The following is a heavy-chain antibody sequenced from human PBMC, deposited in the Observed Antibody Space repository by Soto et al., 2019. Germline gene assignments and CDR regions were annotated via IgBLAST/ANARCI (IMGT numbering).Heavy chain of an antibody. J-gene: IGHJ6*02. CDR2: IKPDGSEQ. D-gene: IGHD1-20*01. CDR1: EFTFDKYY. V-gene: IGHV3-7*01. CDR3: ARCNWNYYYGVDV. Sequence: PGGSLRLSCAASEFTFDKYYMTWVRQAPGKGPEWVANIKPDGSEQYYVDSVRGRFTISRDNANNSLYLQMNSLRAEDTAVYFCARCNWNYYYGVDVWGQGTTVTVSS.